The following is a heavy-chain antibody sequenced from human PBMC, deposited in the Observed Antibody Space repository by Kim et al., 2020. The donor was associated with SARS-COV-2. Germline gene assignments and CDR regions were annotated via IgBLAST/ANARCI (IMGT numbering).Heavy chain of an antibody. D-gene: IGHD2-21*01. CDR3: ARHSPVTPPDY. CDR2: I. V-gene: IGHV3-21*01. J-gene: IGHJ4*02. Sequence: IYYADSVKGRFTISRDNAQNSLYLQMNSLKAEDTAVYYCARHSPVTPPDYWGQGTLVTVSS.